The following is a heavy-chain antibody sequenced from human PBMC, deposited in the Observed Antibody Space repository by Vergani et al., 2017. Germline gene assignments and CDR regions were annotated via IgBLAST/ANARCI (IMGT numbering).Heavy chain of an antibody. Sequence: QLQLQESGSGLVKPSQTLSLTCAVSGGSISSGGYSWSWIRPPPGKGLEWIGYIYHSGSTYYNPSLKSRVTISVDTSKNQFSLKLSSVTAADTAVYYCARSVRFLEWGGDAFDIWGQGTMVTVSS. CDR2: IYHSGST. CDR3: ARSVRFLEWGGDAFDI. CDR1: GGSISSGGYS. D-gene: IGHD3-3*01. J-gene: IGHJ3*02. V-gene: IGHV4-30-2*02.